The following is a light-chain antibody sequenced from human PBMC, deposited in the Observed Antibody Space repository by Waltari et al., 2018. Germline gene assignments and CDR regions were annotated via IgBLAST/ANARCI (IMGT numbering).Light chain of an antibody. CDR2: KDT. CDR1: ALTDQY. Sequence: SYELTPPPSVTVSPGQTARIACSGDALTDQYVHWYQQRPGRAPVVVLYKDTKRPSGIPERFSGSSSGKTVTLTISGVQAEDESDYYCQSADSTGSDVVFGGGTKLTVL. J-gene: IGLJ2*01. CDR3: QSADSTGSDVV. V-gene: IGLV3-25*03.